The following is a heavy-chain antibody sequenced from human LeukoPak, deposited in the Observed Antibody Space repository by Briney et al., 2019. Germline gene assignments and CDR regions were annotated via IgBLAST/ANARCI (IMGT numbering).Heavy chain of an antibody. D-gene: IGHD3-3*01. J-gene: IGHJ4*02. CDR2: ISSGSSTI. Sequence: PGGSLRLSCAASGFTFSSYSMNWVRQAPGKGLEWVSYISSGSSTIYYADSVKGRFTISRDNAKNSLYLQMNSLRAEDTAVYYCAREYYDFWSGYLNYFDYWGQGTLVTVSS. V-gene: IGHV3-48*01. CDR1: GFTFSSYS. CDR3: AREYYDFWSGYLNYFDY.